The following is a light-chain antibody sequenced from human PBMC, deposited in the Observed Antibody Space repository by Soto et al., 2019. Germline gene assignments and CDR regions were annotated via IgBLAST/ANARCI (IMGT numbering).Light chain of an antibody. V-gene: IGLV2-14*01. CDR1: SSDVGGYNY. CDR2: DVS. CDR3: SSYTSSSTVVV. J-gene: IGLJ2*01. Sequence: QSALTQPASVSGSPGQSITISCTGTSSDVGGYNYVSWYQQHPGKAPKLMIYDVSNRPSGVSNRCSGSKSGNTASLTISGLQAEDEADYYCSSYTSSSTVVVFGGGTKVTVL.